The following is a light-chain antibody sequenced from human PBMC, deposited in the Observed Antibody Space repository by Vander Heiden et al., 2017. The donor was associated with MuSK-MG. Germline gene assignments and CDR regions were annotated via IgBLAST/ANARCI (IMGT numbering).Light chain of an antibody. J-gene: IGKJ4*01. CDR1: QYISNY. V-gene: IGKV1-33*01. Sequence: DIQLTPSPSSLSASVGDRVTITCQASQYISNYLNWYQQQPGKSPKLLIYEASILERGVPSRFSGSGSGTDFTFTISSLQPEDLATYYCQQYENFPLTFGGGTKVEIK. CDR2: EAS. CDR3: QQYENFPLT.